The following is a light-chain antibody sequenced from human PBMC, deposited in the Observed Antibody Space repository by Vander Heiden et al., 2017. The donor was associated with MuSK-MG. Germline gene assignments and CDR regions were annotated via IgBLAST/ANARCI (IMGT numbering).Light chain of an antibody. CDR3: QAWDSSTVV. V-gene: IGLV3-1*01. J-gene: IGLJ2*01. CDR2: QDS. Sequence: SYELTQPPSVSVSPGQTASITCSGVKLGDKYACWYQQKPGQSHVLVIYQDSKRPAGIPERFSGSNSGNTATLTIGGTQAMDEADYYCQAWDSSTVVFGGGTKLTVL. CDR1: KLGDKY.